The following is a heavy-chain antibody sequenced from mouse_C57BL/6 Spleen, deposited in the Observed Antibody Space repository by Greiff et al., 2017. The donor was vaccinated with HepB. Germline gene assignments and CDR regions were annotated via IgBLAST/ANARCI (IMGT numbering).Heavy chain of an antibody. CDR3: ARWGSSGYLWFAY. D-gene: IGHD3-2*02. CDR2: IHPNSGST. J-gene: IGHJ3*01. Sequence: QVQLQQPGAELVKPGASVKLSCKASGYTFTSYWMHWVKQRPGQGLEWIGMIHPNSGSTNYNEKFKSKATLTVDKSSSTAYMQLSSLTSEDSAVYYCARWGSSGYLWFAYWGQGTLVTVSA. V-gene: IGHV1-64*01. CDR1: GYTFTSYW.